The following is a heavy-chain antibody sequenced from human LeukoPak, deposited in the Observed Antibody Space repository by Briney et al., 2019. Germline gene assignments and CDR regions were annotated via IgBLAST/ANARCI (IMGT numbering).Heavy chain of an antibody. CDR1: GYTFTAYH. D-gene: IGHD3-22*01. CDR2: INPNDGST. J-gene: IGHJ4*02. V-gene: IGHV1-46*01. Sequence: GASVRLSFTASGYTFTAYHMHWVRHAPGQGLEWMGIINPNDGSTNYAQSFQGRVTMTWDRSTSTVFIELSSRRSAATTAVYYARGTQIDSSVYYAGHFDYWGQGTLVSVSS. CDR3: ARGTQIDSSVYYAGHFDY.